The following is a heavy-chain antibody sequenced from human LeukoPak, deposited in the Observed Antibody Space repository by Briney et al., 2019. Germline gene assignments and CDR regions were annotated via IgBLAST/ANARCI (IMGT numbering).Heavy chain of an antibody. D-gene: IGHD3-22*01. CDR3: ARDLDPTDYYDSSGPYYYYGMDV. Sequence: SQTLSLTCAISGDSVSSNSAAWNWIRQSPSRGLEWLGRTYYRSKWYNGYAVSVKSRITINPDTSKNQFSLQLNSVTPEDTAEYYCARDLDPTDYYDSSGPYYYYGMDVWGQGTTVTVSS. CDR1: GDSVSSNSAA. CDR2: TYYRSKWYN. V-gene: IGHV6-1*01. J-gene: IGHJ6*02.